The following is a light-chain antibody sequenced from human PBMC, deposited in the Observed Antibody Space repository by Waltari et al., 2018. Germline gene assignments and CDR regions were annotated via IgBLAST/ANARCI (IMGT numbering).Light chain of an antibody. Sequence: QSALTQPASVSGSPGKSSTIPCTGTSSDGGGYNYVSWYQQQPGKAPKHMIYDVSKRPSGVSSRFSGSKTGNTTSLTISGLQAEDEADYYCSSYTSSSTRGVFGGGTKLTVL. CDR1: SSDGGGYNY. CDR3: SSYTSSSTRGV. CDR2: DVS. V-gene: IGLV2-14*01. J-gene: IGLJ2*01.